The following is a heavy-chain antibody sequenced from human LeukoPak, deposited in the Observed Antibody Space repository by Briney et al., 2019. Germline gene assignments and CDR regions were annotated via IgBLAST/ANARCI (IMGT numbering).Heavy chain of an antibody. J-gene: IGHJ4*02. V-gene: IGHV3-64D*06. CDR3: VRGTGY. CDR2: ISSNGDNT. CDR1: VFTFSTYV. Sequence: GGCLRLSCSVSVFTFSTYVMHWVRQALGKGLEYVSAISSNGDNTYYADSVKGRFTISRDNSKNALYLQVSSLRADDTAVYYCVRGTGYWGQGTLVTVSS.